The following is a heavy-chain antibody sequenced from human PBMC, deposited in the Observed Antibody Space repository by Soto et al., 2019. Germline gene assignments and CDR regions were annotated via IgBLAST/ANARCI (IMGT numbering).Heavy chain of an antibody. V-gene: IGHV3-66*01. CDR1: GFTVSSNY. CDR3: ARGLYYYDSSGYYGN. Sequence: GGSLRLSCAASGFTVSSNYMSWVRQAPGKGLEWVSFIYSDGSTYYADSVKGRFTISRDNAKNSLYLQMNSLRAEDTAVYYCARGLYYYDSSGYYGNWGQGTLVTVSS. D-gene: IGHD3-22*01. J-gene: IGHJ4*02. CDR2: IYSDGST.